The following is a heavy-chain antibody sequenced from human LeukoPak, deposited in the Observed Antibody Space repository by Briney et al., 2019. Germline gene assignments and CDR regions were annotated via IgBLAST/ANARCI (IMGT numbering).Heavy chain of an antibody. CDR1: GFIFEDYA. V-gene: IGHV3-9*01. J-gene: IGHJ4*02. CDR3: AKDFSASRTVTSTNYFDY. D-gene: IGHD3-16*01. Sequence: GGSLRLSCAASGFIFEDYAMHWVRQAPGKGLEWVSGISYNSGSIGYANSVRGRFTISRDNAKNSLYLQMNSLRAEDTALYHCAKDFSASRTVTSTNYFDYWGQGTLVTVSS. CDR2: ISYNSGSI.